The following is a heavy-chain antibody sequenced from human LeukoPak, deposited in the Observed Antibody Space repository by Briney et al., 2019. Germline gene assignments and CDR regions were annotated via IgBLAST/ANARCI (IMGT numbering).Heavy chain of an antibody. CDR2: ISGSGGGT. J-gene: IGHJ4*02. CDR3: ARDDDYGDYFDY. Sequence: GGSLRLSCAVSGFTFSTYAMGWVRQAPGKGLEWVSGISGSGGGTYYADSVKGRFTISRDNSKNTLYLQMNSLRAEDTAVYYCARDDDYGDYFDYWGQGTLVTVSS. CDR1: GFTFSTYA. V-gene: IGHV3-23*01. D-gene: IGHD4-17*01.